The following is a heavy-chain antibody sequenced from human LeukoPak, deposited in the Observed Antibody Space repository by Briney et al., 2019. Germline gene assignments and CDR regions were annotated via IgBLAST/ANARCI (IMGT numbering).Heavy chain of an antibody. CDR2: MNPNSGNT. V-gene: IGHV1-8*01. CDR1: GYTFTSYD. CDR3: ARGPAFDTVTTHDFDI. J-gene: IGHJ3*02. D-gene: IGHD4-17*01. Sequence: SVKVSCKASGYTFTSYDINWVRQATGQGLEWMGWMNPNSGNTGYARKFQGRVTMTRNTSISTAYMELSSLRSEDTAVYYCARGPAFDTVTTHDFDIWGQGTMVTVSS.